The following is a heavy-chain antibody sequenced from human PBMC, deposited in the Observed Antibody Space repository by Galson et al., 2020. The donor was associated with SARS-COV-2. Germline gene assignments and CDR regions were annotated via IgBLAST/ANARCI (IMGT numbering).Heavy chain of an antibody. CDR2: INPNSGGT. J-gene: IGHJ4*02. CDR1: GYTFTGYY. V-gene: IGHV1-2*04. Sequence: ASVKVSCKASGYTFTGYYMHWVRQAPGQGLEWMGWINPNSGGTNYAQKFQGWVTMTRDTSISTAYMELSRLRSDDTAVYYCARARITMVQGVITPYYFDYWGQGTLVTVSS. CDR3: ARARITMVQGVITPYYFDY. D-gene: IGHD3-10*01.